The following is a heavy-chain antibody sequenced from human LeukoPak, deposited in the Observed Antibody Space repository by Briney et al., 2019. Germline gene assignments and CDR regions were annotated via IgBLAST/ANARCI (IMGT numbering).Heavy chain of an antibody. CDR1: GFTFSSYA. Sequence: GGSLRLSCAASGFTFSSYAMHWVRQAPGKGLEWVAVILYDGSNKYYADSVKGRFTISRDNSKNTLYLQMNSLRAEDTAVYYCARDDFWSGFGTFDIWGQGTMVTVSS. D-gene: IGHD3-3*01. CDR2: ILYDGSNK. CDR3: ARDDFWSGFGTFDI. V-gene: IGHV3-30*04. J-gene: IGHJ3*02.